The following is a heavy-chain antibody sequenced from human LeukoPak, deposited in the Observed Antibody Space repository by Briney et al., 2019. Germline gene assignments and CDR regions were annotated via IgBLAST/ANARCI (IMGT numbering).Heavy chain of an antibody. V-gene: IGHV1-2*06. CDR3: ASWEGIAAVRSFDY. J-gene: IGHJ4*02. CDR1: GYTFTGYY. Sequence: ASVKVSCKASGYTFTGYYMHWVRQAPGQGLEWMGRINPNSGGTNYAQKFQGRVTMTRDTSISTAYMELSRLRSDDTAVYYCASWEGIAAVRSFDYWGRGTLVSVSS. CDR2: INPNSGGT. D-gene: IGHD6-13*01.